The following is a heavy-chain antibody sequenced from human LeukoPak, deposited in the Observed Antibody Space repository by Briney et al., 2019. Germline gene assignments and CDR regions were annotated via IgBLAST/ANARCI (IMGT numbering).Heavy chain of an antibody. Sequence: ASVRISSTASRYTFTNSDINWVRNATGQEREWMGYKYTNSGKSAYAQKFQGRVTITTDASITTAYMELSGLRSEDTALYYCAREGLYYWGQGTLVTVSP. J-gene: IGHJ4*02. CDR1: RYTFTNSD. CDR2: KYTNSGKS. CDR3: AREGLYY. V-gene: IGHV1-8*01.